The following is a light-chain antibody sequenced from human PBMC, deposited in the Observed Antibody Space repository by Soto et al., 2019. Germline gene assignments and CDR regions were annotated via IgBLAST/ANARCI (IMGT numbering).Light chain of an antibody. CDR1: QSISSW. Sequence: EIKMKQSPSTVSASVGDRVTITCRASQSISSWLAWYQQKPGKAPKLLIYDASSLESGVPSRFSGSGSGTELTITISSLQPDDFETYYCQQFDDYPFTFGPGTKVAIK. CDR3: QQFDDYPFT. V-gene: IGKV1-5*01. CDR2: DAS. J-gene: IGKJ3*01.